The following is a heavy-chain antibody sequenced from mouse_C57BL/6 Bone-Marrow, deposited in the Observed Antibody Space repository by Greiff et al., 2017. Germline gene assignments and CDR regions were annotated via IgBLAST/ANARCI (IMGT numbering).Heavy chain of an antibody. D-gene: IGHD2-5*01. CDR1: GFNIKNTY. J-gene: IGHJ2*01. V-gene: IGHV14-3*01. Sequence: VQLQQSVAEFVRPGASVKLSCTASGFNIKNTYMHWVKQRPEQGLEWIGRIDPANGNTKYAPKFQGKATITADPSSNTAYLQLSSLTSEDTAIYYCARYHYSNYDYFDYWGQGTTLTVSS. CDR3: ARYHYSNYDYFDY. CDR2: IDPANGNT.